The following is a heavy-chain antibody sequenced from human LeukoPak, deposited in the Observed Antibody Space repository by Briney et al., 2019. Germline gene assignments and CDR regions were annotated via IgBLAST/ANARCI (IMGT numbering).Heavy chain of an antibody. CDR1: GYTFTSYY. CDR3: ARAPGEGGYDSEYMDV. J-gene: IGHJ6*03. CDR2: INPSGGST. D-gene: IGHD5-12*01. V-gene: IGHV1-46*01. Sequence: GASVKVSCKASGYTFTSYYMHWVRQAPGQGLEWMGIINPSGGSTSYAQKFQGRVTMTRDMSTSTVYMELSSLRSEDTAVYYCARAPGEGGYDSEYMDVWGKGTTVTVSS.